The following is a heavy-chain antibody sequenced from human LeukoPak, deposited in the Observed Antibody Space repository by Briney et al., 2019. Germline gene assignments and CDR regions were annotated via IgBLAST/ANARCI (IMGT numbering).Heavy chain of an antibody. D-gene: IGHD1-26*01. CDR1: DGSISSSSYY. J-gene: IGHJ4*02. Sequence: PSETLSLTCTVSDGSISSSSYYWGWIRQPPGTGLEWIGSIYYSGSTYYNPSLKSRVTISVDTSKNQFSLKLSSVTAADTAVYYCARLAGAYYFDYWGQGTLVTVSS. CDR2: IYYSGST. CDR3: ARLAGAYYFDY. V-gene: IGHV4-39*01.